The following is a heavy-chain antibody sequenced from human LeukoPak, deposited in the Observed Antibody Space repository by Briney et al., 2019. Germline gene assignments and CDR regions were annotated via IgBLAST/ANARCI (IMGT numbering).Heavy chain of an antibody. CDR1: GYAFTSYH. D-gene: IGHD4-11*01. Sequence: ASVKVSCKASGYAFTSYHIHWMRQAPGQGLGWMGIIIPSSGSATYAQKFQGRVTLTRDTSTSTVYMELSSLTSDDTAVYFCARSDYNDYRGLGFWGQGTLVTVSS. J-gene: IGHJ4*02. CDR2: IIPSSGSA. CDR3: ARSDYNDYRGLGF. V-gene: IGHV1-46*01.